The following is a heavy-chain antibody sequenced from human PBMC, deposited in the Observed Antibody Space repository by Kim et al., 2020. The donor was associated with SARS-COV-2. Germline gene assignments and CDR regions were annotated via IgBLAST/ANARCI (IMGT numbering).Heavy chain of an antibody. CDR1: GGSISSSSYY. V-gene: IGHV4-39*01. D-gene: IGHD6-19*01. J-gene: IGHJ4*02. CDR2: IYYSGST. CDR3: ARQGDSSGWYGAPYFDY. Sequence: SETLSLTCTVSGGSISSSSYYWGWIRQPPGKGLEWIGSIYYSGSTYYNPSLKSRVTISVDTSKNQFSLKLSSVTAADTAVYYCARQGDSSGWYGAPYFDYWGQGTLVTVSS.